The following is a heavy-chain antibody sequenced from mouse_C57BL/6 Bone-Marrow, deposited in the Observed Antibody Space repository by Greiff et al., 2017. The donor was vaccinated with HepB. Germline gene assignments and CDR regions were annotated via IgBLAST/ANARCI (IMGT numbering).Heavy chain of an antibody. CDR2: INPSSGST. J-gene: IGHJ3*01. CDR1: GYTFTSYW. V-gene: IGHV1-7*01. D-gene: IGHD2-4*01. CDR3: AYDYDRSFAY. Sequence: QVQLQQSGAELAKPGASVKLSCKASGYTFTSYWMHWVKQGPGQGLEWIGYINPSSGSTKYNQKFKDKATLTADKSSSTAYLQLTSLTYEDSAVYYCAYDYDRSFAYWGQGTMVTVSA.